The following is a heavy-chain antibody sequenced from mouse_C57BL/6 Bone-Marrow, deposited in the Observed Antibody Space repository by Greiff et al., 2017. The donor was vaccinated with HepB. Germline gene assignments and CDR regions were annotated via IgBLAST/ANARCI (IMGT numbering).Heavy chain of an antibody. CDR1: GYTFTEYT. CDR2: FYPGSGSI. CDR3: ARHEDPSATHYYAMDY. Sequence: QVQLKESGAELVKPGASVKLSCKASGYTFTEYTIHWVKQRSGQGLEWIGWFYPGSGSIKYNEKFKDKATLTADKSSSTVYMELSRLTSEDSAVYFCARHEDPSATHYYAMDYWGQGTSVTVSS. J-gene: IGHJ4*01. V-gene: IGHV1-62-2*01. D-gene: IGHD3-1*01.